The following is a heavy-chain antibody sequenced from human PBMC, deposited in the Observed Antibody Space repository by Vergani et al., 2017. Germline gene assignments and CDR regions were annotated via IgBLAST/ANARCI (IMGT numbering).Heavy chain of an antibody. CDR3: ARAFYGGNSGGLDY. J-gene: IGHJ4*02. V-gene: IGHV3-23*04. CDR1: GFTFSSYA. Sequence: EVQLVESGGGLVKPGGSLRLSCAASGFTFSSYAMSWVRQAPGKGLEWVSAISGSGGSTYYADSVKGRFTISRDNSKNTLYLQMNSLRAEDTAVYYCARAFYGGNSGGLDYWGQGTLVTVSS. D-gene: IGHD4-23*01. CDR2: ISGSGGST.